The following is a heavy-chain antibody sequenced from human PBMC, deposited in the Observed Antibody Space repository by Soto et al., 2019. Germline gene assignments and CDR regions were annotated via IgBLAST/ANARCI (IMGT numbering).Heavy chain of an antibody. V-gene: IGHV1-18*01. Sequence: ASVKVSSKASGYTITSYGISWVRQAPGQGLEWMGWISAYNGNTNYAQKLQGRVTMTTDTSTSTAYMELRSLRSDDTAVYYCARRYSSSWYEAFDIWGQGTMVTVSS. J-gene: IGHJ3*02. CDR1: GYTITSYG. D-gene: IGHD6-13*01. CDR3: ARRYSSSWYEAFDI. CDR2: ISAYNGNT.